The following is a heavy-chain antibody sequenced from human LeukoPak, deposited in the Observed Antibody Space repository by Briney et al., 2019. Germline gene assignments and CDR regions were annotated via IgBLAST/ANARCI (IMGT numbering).Heavy chain of an antibody. Sequence: ASVKVSCKASGGTFSNYAMNWVRQAPGQGLEWMGAITPIFGTANYAQRFQGRVTITADESTSTAYMELSSLRSEDTAVYYCARWAGYCSITNCYTAFDYWGQGTLVTVSS. CDR1: GGTFSNYA. CDR3: ARWAGYCSITNCYTAFDY. V-gene: IGHV1-69*13. J-gene: IGHJ4*02. D-gene: IGHD2-2*02. CDR2: ITPIFGTA.